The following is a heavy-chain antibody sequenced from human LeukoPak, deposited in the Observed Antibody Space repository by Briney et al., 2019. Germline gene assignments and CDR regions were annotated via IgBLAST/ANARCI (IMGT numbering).Heavy chain of an antibody. CDR2: ISSSSSYI. V-gene: IGHV3-21*01. J-gene: IGHJ6*03. Sequence: PGGSLRLSCAASGFTFSSYSMNWVRQAPGKGLEWVSSISSSSSYIYYADSVKGRFTISRDNAKNSLYLQMNSLRAEDTAVYYCARDFGEYSSSWYSSYYYYYMDVWGKGTTVTVSS. D-gene: IGHD6-13*01. CDR3: ARDFGEYSSSWYSSYYYYYMDV. CDR1: GFTFSSYS.